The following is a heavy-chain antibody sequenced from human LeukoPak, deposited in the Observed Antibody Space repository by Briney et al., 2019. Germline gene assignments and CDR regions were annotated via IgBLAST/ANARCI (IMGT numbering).Heavy chain of an antibody. CDR3: ARDIKGQYQDAFDI. J-gene: IGHJ3*02. D-gene: IGHD2-2*01. CDR2: ISSSGSNI. Sequence: PGGSLRLSCAAPGFTFSSYEMNWVRQAPGKGLEWVSYISSSGSNIKYADSVKGRFTISRGNAKNSVYLQMNSLRAEDTAVYYCARDIKGQYQDAFDIWGQGTMVTVSS. CDR1: GFTFSSYE. V-gene: IGHV3-48*03.